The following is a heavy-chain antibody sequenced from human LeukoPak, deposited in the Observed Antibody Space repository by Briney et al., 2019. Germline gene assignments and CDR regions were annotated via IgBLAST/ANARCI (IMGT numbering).Heavy chain of an antibody. D-gene: IGHD5-18*01. CDR2: ISSSGDNT. V-gene: IGHV3-23*01. CDR1: RFTFSDYG. Sequence: GGSLRLSCAASRFTFSDYGMSWVRQAPGKGLEWVSAISSSGDNTYYADSVKGRFTISRDNSKNTLYLQMNSLRAEDTAVYYCANSKGEYSYGHPYYFDYWGQGTLVTVSS. J-gene: IGHJ4*02. CDR3: ANSKGEYSYGHPYYFDY.